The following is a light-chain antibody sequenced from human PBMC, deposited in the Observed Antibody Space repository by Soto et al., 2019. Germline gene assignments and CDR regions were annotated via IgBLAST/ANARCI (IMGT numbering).Light chain of an antibody. Sequence: EIVLMQSPDTLSLSPGERATLSCRASQSVSSSYLAWYQQKPGQAPRLLIYGASSRATGIPDRFSGSGSGTDFTLTISRLEPEDFAVYYCQQYDSSPLTFGQGTKVEIK. CDR3: QQYDSSPLT. J-gene: IGKJ1*01. V-gene: IGKV3-20*01. CDR1: QSVSSSY. CDR2: GAS.